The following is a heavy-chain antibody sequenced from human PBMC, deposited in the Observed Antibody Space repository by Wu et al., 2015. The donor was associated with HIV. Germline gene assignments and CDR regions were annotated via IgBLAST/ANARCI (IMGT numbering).Heavy chain of an antibody. Sequence: QVHLVQFGGEVKKPGSSVKVTCKASGDGFTSYAVSWVRQAPGQGLEWMGIINPSGGSTSYAQKFQGRFTMTRDTSTSTVYMELGSLRSEDTAVYYCARAPEDHSSDSSGYWYYFDYWGQGTLVTVSS. CDR2: INPSGGST. CDR3: ARAPEDHSSDSSGYWYYFDY. J-gene: IGHJ4*02. D-gene: IGHD3-22*01. CDR1: GDGFTSYA. V-gene: IGHV1-46*03.